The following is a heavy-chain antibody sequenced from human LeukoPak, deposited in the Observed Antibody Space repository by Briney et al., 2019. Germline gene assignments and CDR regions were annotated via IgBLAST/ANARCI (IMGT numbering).Heavy chain of an antibody. CDR3: AKDGGGYYPSYYYMDV. Sequence: GGSLRLSCAASGFTFSSYGMHWVRQAPGKGLEWVAFIRYDGSNKYYADSVKGRFTISRDNSKNTLYLQMNSLRAEDTAVYYCAKDGGGYYPSYYYMDVWGKGTTVTISS. J-gene: IGHJ6*03. V-gene: IGHV3-30*02. D-gene: IGHD2-15*01. CDR2: IRYDGSNK. CDR1: GFTFSSYG.